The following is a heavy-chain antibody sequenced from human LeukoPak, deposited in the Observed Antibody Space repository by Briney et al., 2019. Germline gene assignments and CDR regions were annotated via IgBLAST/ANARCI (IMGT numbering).Heavy chain of an antibody. CDR3: ARGDTAMVTVVAFDI. CDR2: IIPIFGTA. V-gene: IGHV1-69*06. D-gene: IGHD5-18*01. Sequence: SVKVSCKASGGTFSSYAISWVRQAPGQGLEWMGGIIPIFGTANYAQKFQGRVTITADKSTSTAYMELSSLRSEDTAVYYCARGDTAMVTVVAFDIWGQGTMVTVSS. J-gene: IGHJ3*02. CDR1: GGTFSSYA.